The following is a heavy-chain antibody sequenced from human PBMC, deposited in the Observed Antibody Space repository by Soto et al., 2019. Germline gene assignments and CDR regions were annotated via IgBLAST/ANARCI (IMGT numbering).Heavy chain of an antibody. CDR1: GGSCGGYD. V-gene: IGHV4-34*01. CDR3: ARGIAVAGFLDY. CDR2: INHSGST. D-gene: IGHD6-19*01. J-gene: IGHJ4*01. Sequence: SETLSLTCAVYGGSCGGYDWCWIRQPPGKGLEWIGEINHSGSTNYNPSLKSRVTISVDTSKNQFSLKLSSVTAADTAVDYCARGIAVAGFLDYWGHGTLVAVS.